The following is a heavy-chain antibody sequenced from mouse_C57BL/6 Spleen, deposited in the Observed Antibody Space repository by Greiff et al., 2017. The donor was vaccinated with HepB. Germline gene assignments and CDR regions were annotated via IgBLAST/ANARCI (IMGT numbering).Heavy chain of an antibody. Sequence: EVKLVESGAELVKPGASVKLSCTASGFNIKDYYMHWVKQRTEQGLEWIGRIDPEDGETQYAQKFQGKATITADTSSNTAYLQLSSLTSEDTAVYYCARHDYDPAWFAYWGQGTLVTVSA. CDR2: IDPEDGET. CDR3: ARHDYDPAWFAY. J-gene: IGHJ3*01. CDR1: GFNIKDYY. V-gene: IGHV14-2*01. D-gene: IGHD2-4*01.